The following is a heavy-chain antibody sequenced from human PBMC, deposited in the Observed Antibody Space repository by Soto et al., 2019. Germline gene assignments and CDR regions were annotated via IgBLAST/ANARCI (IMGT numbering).Heavy chain of an antibody. J-gene: IGHJ6*02. Sequence: GGSLRLSCAASGFTFSSYGMHWVRQAPGKGLEWVAVIWYDGSNKYYADSVKGRFTISRDNSKNTLYLQMNSLRAEDTAVYYCARDPTYYYGSGSYSGGMDVWGQGTTVTSP. D-gene: IGHD3-10*01. CDR3: ARDPTYYYGSGSYSGGMDV. V-gene: IGHV3-33*01. CDR1: GFTFSSYG. CDR2: IWYDGSNK.